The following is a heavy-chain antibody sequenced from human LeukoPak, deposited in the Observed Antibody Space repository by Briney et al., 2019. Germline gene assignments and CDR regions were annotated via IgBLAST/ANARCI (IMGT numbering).Heavy chain of an antibody. D-gene: IGHD6-19*01. CDR3: ARDPPARYSSGWYSY. CDR1: GFTVSSNY. J-gene: IGHJ4*02. Sequence: GGSLRLSCAASGFTVSSNYMSWVRQAPGKGLEWVSVIYSGGSTYYADSVKGRFTISRDNSKNTLYLQMNGLRAEDTAVYYCARDPPARYSSGWYSYWGQGTLVTVSS. V-gene: IGHV3-53*01. CDR2: IYSGGST.